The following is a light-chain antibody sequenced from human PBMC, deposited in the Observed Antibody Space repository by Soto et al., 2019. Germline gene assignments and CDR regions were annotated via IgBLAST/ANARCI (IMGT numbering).Light chain of an antibody. J-gene: IGLJ2*01. V-gene: IGLV2-14*03. Sequence: QSALTQPASVSGSPGQSITISCTGTSSDVGGYNYVSWYQQHPGKAPKVMIYDVSNRPSGVSNRFSGSKSGNTASLTISGLQADDEADYYCTSYSSSSTPVVSGGGTKLTVL. CDR2: DVS. CDR3: TSYSSSSTPVV. CDR1: SSDVGGYNY.